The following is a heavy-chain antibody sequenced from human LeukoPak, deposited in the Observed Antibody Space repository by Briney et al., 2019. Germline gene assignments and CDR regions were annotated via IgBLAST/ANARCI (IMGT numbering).Heavy chain of an antibody. J-gene: IGHJ4*02. CDR1: GFTLIRYW. CDR3: ARGPSGGNGFSY. Sequence: GGSLTLACPASGFTLIRYWMGWVRQAPGKGRGWVGSMKQEGSERYYVDSVKVRINISRDNAKNSLYLQMYSLRAVDTGVYYCARGPSGGNGFSYWGLGTLVTVST. V-gene: IGHV3-7*04. CDR2: MKQEGSER. D-gene: IGHD2-15*01.